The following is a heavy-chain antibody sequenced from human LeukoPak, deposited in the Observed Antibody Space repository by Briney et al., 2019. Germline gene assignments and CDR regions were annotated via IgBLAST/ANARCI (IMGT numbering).Heavy chain of an antibody. V-gene: IGHV3-7*01. J-gene: IGHJ4*02. Sequence: PGGSLRLSCADSGFTFSSYWMSWVRQAPGKGLEWVANIKQDGSEKYYVDSVKGRFTISRDNAKNSLYLQMNSLRAEDTAVYYCARDTPNYDFWSGYYPHFDYWGQGTLVTVSS. CDR1: GFTFSSYW. CDR3: ARDTPNYDFWSGYYPHFDY. D-gene: IGHD3-3*01. CDR2: IKQDGSEK.